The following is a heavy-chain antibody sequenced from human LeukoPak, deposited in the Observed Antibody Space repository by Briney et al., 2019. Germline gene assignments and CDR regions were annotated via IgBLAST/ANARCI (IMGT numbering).Heavy chain of an antibody. J-gene: IGHJ4*02. CDR1: GGSISSYY. Sequence: SETLSLTCTVSGGSISSYYWSWIRQPPGKGLEWIGYIYTSGSTNYNPSLKSRVTISVDTSKNQFSLKLSSVTAADTAVYYCARGQLWLSRWGQGTLVTVSS. D-gene: IGHD5-18*01. CDR2: IYTSGST. CDR3: ARGQLWLSR. V-gene: IGHV4-4*09.